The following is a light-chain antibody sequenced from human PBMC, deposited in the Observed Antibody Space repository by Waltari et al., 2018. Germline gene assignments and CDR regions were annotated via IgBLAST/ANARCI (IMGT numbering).Light chain of an antibody. V-gene: IGKV4-1*01. Sequence: DIVMTQSPDSLAVSLGERATIHCKSSQSVLYSSNNKNYLTWYQQKPGQPPKLLIYWASTRESGVPDRFSGGESGTDFTLTISSLQAEDVAVYYCQQYYSTPFTFGGGTKVEIK. CDR3: QQYYSTPFT. J-gene: IGKJ4*01. CDR1: QSVLYSSNNKNY. CDR2: WAS.